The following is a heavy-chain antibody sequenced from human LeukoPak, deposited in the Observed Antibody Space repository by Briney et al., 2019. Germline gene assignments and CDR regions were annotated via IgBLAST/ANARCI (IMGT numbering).Heavy chain of an antibody. Sequence: PSETLSLTCAVYGGSFSGYYWSWIRQPPGKGLEWIGEINHSGSTNYNPSLKSRVTISVDTSKNQFSLKLSSVTAADTAVYYCARDLSSSWSTNWFDPWGQGTLVTVSS. CDR2: INHSGST. CDR1: GGSFSGYY. J-gene: IGHJ5*02. D-gene: IGHD6-13*01. CDR3: ARDLSSSWSTNWFDP. V-gene: IGHV4-34*01.